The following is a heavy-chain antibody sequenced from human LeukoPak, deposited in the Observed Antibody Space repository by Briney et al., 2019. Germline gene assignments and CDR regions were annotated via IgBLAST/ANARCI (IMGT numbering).Heavy chain of an antibody. CDR3: ARARSHIVVVTALVV. V-gene: IGHV3-30*01. CDR2: ISYDGSNK. D-gene: IGHD2-21*02. CDR1: GFTFSSYA. Sequence: PGRSLRLSCAASGFTFSSYAMHWVRQAPGKGLEWVAVISYDGSNKYYADSVKGRFTISRDNSKNTLYLQMNSLRAEDTAVYYCARARSHIVVVTALVVWGQGTLVTASS. J-gene: IGHJ4*02.